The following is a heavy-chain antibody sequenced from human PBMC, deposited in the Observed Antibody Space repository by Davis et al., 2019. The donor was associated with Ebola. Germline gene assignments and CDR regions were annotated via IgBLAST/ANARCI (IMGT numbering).Heavy chain of an antibody. D-gene: IGHD1-1*01. CDR3: ARATTGTINPYYFDY. Sequence: GESLKISCKGSGYSFTSYWISWVRQMPGKGLEWMGTIDPSDSYTNYSPSFQGRVTILADNSVNAAYLLWNSLRASDTAMYYCARATTGTINPYYFDYWGQGTLVTVSS. CDR2: IDPSDSYT. J-gene: IGHJ4*02. CDR1: GYSFTSYW. V-gene: IGHV5-10-1*01.